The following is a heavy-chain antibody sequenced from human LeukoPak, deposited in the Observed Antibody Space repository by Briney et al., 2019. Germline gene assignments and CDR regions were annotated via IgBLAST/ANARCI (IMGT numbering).Heavy chain of an antibody. D-gene: IGHD2-15*01. Sequence: ASVKVSCKASGYNLISYSISWVRQAPGQGLEWMGWISAYNGHTNYAQKLQGRVTMTTDTSTSTAYKELRRLRPDDTAVYYCARGDCSSDTCYLPEYFQHWGQGTLVTVSS. CDR2: ISAYNGHT. CDR3: ARGDCSSDTCYLPEYFQH. J-gene: IGHJ1*01. V-gene: IGHV1-18*04. CDR1: GYNLISYS.